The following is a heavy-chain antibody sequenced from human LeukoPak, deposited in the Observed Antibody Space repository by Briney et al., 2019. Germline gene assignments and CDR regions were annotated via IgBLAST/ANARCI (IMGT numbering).Heavy chain of an antibody. CDR1: GGSIRGYY. V-gene: IGHV4-59*12. CDR2: IYSSGST. J-gene: IGHJ3*02. D-gene: IGHD1-1*01. Sequence: PSETLSLTCNVSGGSIRGYYWSWIRQPPGKGLEWIGYIYSSGSTNYNPSLKSRVTMSVDTSKNQFSLKLSSVTAADTAVYYCARVTITGDAFDIWGQGTMVTVSS. CDR3: ARVTITGDAFDI.